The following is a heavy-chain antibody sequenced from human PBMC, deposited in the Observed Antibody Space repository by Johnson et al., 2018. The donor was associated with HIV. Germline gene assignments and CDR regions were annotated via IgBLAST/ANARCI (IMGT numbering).Heavy chain of an antibody. Sequence: VQLVESGGGVVQPGRSLRLSCAASGFTSSSYWMSWVRQAPGKGLEWVGRIKSKTDGGTTDYAAPVKGRFTISRDDSKNTLYLQINSLKTEDTAVYYCTTDLGGEDAFDIWGQGTMVTVSS. D-gene: IGHD3-16*01. CDR2: IKSKTDGGTT. CDR1: GFTSSSYW. CDR3: TTDLGGEDAFDI. J-gene: IGHJ3*02. V-gene: IGHV3-15*01.